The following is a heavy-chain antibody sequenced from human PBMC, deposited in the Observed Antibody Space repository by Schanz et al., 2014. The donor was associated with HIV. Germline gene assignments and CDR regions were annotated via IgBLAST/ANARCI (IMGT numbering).Heavy chain of an antibody. J-gene: IGHJ4*02. CDR1: GFTFDNYG. CDR2: ISYDGSNK. CDR3: ARDGARTSHWGF. V-gene: IGHV3-30*03. Sequence: QVQLVESGGGVVQPGRSLRLSCAASGFTFDNYGMHWVRQAPGKGLEWVAVISYDGSNKKYADSVKGRFTISRDNSKNTLYLQMNSLGVEDTAVYFCARDGARTSHWGFWGQGTLVTVSS. D-gene: IGHD2-2*01.